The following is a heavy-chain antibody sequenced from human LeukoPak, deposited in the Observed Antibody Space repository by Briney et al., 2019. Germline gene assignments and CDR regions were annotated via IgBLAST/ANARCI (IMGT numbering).Heavy chain of an antibody. Sequence: VASVKVSCKASGYTFTSYGISWVRQAPGQGLEWMGIINPSGGSTSYAQKFQGRVTMTRDTSTSTVYMELSSLRSEDTAVYYCARESSGWFDYWGQGTLVTVSS. V-gene: IGHV1-46*01. CDR2: INPSGGST. J-gene: IGHJ4*02. D-gene: IGHD6-19*01. CDR3: ARESSGWFDY. CDR1: GYTFTSYG.